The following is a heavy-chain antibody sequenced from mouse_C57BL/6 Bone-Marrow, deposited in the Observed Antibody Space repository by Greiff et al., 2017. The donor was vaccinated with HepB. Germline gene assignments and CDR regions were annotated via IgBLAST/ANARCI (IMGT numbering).Heavy chain of an antibody. J-gene: IGHJ1*03. CDR2: IWRGGST. CDR1: GFSLTSYG. V-gene: IGHV2-5*01. D-gene: IGHD3-2*02. CDR3: AKMGSSGYYWYFDV. Sequence: QVQLQQSGPGLVQPSQSLSITCTVSGFSLTSYGVHWVRQSPGKGLEWLGVIWRGGSTDYNAAFMSRLSITKDNSKSQVFFKMNSLQADDTAIYYCAKMGSSGYYWYFDVWGTGTTVTVSS.